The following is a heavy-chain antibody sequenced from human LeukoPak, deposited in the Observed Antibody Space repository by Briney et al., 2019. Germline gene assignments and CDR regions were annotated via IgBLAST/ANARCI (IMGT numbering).Heavy chain of an antibody. CDR3: AKCSETGTTRWFDP. D-gene: IGHD1-7*01. CDR1: GYTFTSCC. CDR2: INPSGTT. J-gene: IGHJ5*02. V-gene: IGHV1-46*01. Sequence: ASVKVSCKASGYTFTSCCLHWVRQAPGQGLEWMGLINPSGTTTYAQNFQGRVTMTRDTSASTAYMELSSLRSDDTAVYYCAKCSETGTTRWFDPWGQGTLVTVSP.